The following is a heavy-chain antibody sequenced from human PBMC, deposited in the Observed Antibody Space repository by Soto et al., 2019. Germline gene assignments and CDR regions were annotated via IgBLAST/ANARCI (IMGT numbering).Heavy chain of an antibody. Sequence: PGGSLRLSCAASGFTFSSYWMHWVRQAPGKGLVWVSRINSDGSSTSYADSVKGRFTISRDNAKNTLYLQMNSLRAEDTAVYYCAGSLYTYYYDSSGYLHWGQGTLVTVSS. D-gene: IGHD3-22*01. J-gene: IGHJ4*02. CDR3: AGSLYTYYYDSSGYLH. CDR1: GFTFSSYW. CDR2: INSDGSST. V-gene: IGHV3-74*01.